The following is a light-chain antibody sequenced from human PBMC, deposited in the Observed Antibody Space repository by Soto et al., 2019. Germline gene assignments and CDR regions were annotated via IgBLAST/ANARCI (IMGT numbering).Light chain of an antibody. CDR2: GAS. CDR1: QSVSSSY. V-gene: IGKV3-20*01. Sequence: EIVLTQSPGTLSLSPGERATLSCRASQSVSSSYLAWYQQKPGQAPMLLIYGASSRATGIPDRFSGSGSGKAFTLTISRLEPEDFAVYYFQQYGSSPLFTFGHGNKVDIK. J-gene: IGKJ3*01. CDR3: QQYGSSPLFT.